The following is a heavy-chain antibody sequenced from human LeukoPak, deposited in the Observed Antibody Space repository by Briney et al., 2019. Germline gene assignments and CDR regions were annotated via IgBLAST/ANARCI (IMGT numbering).Heavy chain of an antibody. CDR3: ARLTMGDPVSGSVSRQLDY. Sequence: SVEVSCKASGGTFSSYTISWVRQAPGQGLEWMGRIIPILGIANYAQKFQGRVTITADKSTSTAYMELSSLRSGDTAVYYCARLTMGDPVSGSVSRQLDYWGQGILVTVSS. V-gene: IGHV1-69*02. CDR1: GGTFSSYT. J-gene: IGHJ4*02. D-gene: IGHD3-10*01. CDR2: IIPILGIA.